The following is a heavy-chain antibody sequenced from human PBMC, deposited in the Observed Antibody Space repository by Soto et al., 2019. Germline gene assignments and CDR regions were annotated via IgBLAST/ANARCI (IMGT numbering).Heavy chain of an antibody. Sequence: VQLVESGARVVQPGRFLRLSCAASGFTFSSYGSHWVRQAPGNGLEWGAVIWYDGSNKYYADSVKGRFTISRDNSKNTLYLQMNSLRAEDTAVYYCARDIRARGVLAVAGDYWGQGTLVTVSS. J-gene: IGHJ4*02. V-gene: IGHV3-33*01. CDR1: GFTFSSYG. CDR3: ARDIRARGVLAVAGDY. CDR2: IWYDGSNK. D-gene: IGHD6-19*01.